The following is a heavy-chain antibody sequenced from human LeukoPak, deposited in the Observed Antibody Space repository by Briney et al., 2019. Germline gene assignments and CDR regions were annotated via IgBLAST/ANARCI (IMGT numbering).Heavy chain of an antibody. Sequence: PGGSLRLSCAASGFTFSSYSMSWVRQAPGKGLEWVANIKQDGSEKYYVDPVKGRFTISRDNAKNSLYLQMNSLRAEDTAVYYCARVLREHFDYWGQGTLVTVSS. J-gene: IGHJ4*02. D-gene: IGHD1-1*01. CDR3: ARVLREHFDY. CDR2: IKQDGSEK. CDR1: GFTFSSYS. V-gene: IGHV3-7*01.